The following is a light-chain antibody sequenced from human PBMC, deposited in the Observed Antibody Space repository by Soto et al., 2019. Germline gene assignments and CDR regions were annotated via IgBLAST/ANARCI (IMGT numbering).Light chain of an antibody. CDR1: QSVSSSY. J-gene: IGKJ1*01. CDR3: QHYRISQP. Sequence: EIVLTQSPGTLSLSPGERATLSCRASQSVSSSYLAWYQQNPGQAPRLLIYGASSRATGLPHRFSGGGSGTDFPLTISRLEPDFVAVYYCQHYRISQPFRQGTKLQL. CDR2: GAS. V-gene: IGKV3-20*01.